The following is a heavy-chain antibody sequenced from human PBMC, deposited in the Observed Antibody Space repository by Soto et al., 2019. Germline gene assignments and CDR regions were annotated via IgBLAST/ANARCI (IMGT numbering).Heavy chain of an antibody. V-gene: IGHV4-34*01. J-gene: IGHJ6*02. CDR2: IYHRGNT. CDR3: ARAHSTTVITLKWGAMDF. Sequence: SETLSLTCAVYGGSFSGFYWSWIRQSPGKGLEWIGEIYHRGNTNYNPSLKTRVSISVDTSKNQFSLNLTSVTAADTAVYYCARAHSTTVITLKWGAMDFWGQGTTVTVSS. CDR1: GGSFSGFY. D-gene: IGHD3-22*01.